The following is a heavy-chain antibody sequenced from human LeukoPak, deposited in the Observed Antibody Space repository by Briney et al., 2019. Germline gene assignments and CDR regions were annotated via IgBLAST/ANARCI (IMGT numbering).Heavy chain of an antibody. CDR2: INWNGGST. V-gene: IGHV3-20*04. J-gene: IGHJ4*02. CDR3: ARDIVGATTGAYFDY. D-gene: IGHD1-26*01. Sequence: GSLRLSCAASGFTFDDYGMGWVRQAPGKGLEWVSGINWNGGSTVYADSVKGRFTISRDNAKNSLYLQMNSLRAEDTALYYCARDIVGATTGAYFDYWGQGTLVTVSS. CDR1: GFTFDDYG.